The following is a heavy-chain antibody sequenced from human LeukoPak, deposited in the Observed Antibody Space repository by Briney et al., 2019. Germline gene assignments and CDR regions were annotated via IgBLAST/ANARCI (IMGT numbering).Heavy chain of an antibody. CDR3: ARDPRYNWNAPPDI. V-gene: IGHV3-21*01. J-gene: IGHJ3*02. D-gene: IGHD1-1*01. CDR1: GFTFSSYS. Sequence: GGSLRLSCAASGFTFSSYSMNWVRQAPGKGLEWVSSISSSSSYIYYADSVKGRFTISRDNAKNSLYLQMNSLRAEDTAVYYCARDPRYNWNAPPDILGQGTMVTVSS. CDR2: ISSSSSYI.